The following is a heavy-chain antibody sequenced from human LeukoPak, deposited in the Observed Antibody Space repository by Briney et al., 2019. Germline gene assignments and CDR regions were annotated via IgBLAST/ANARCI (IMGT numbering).Heavy chain of an antibody. CDR3: ARVLESSDYYDSSGYYEGFDY. D-gene: IGHD3-22*01. V-gene: IGHV1-69*13. CDR1: GGTFSSYA. Sequence: SVKVSCKASGGTFSSYAISWVRQAPGQGLEWMGGIIPIFGTANYAQKFQGRVTITADESTSTAYMELSSLRSEDTAVYYCARVLESSDYYDSSGYYEGFDYWGQGALVTVSS. CDR2: IIPIFGTA. J-gene: IGHJ4*02.